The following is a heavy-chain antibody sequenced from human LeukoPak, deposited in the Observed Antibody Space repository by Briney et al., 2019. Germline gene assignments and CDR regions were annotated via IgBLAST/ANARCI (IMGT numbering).Heavy chain of an antibody. Sequence: GGSLRLSCAASGFTFSSYWMSWVRQAPGKGLEWVANIKQDGSEKYYVDSVKGRFTISRDNAKNSLYLQMNSLRAEDTAVYYCAKEEHQLVLYYFDYWGQGTLVTVSS. D-gene: IGHD6-13*01. CDR3: AKEEHQLVLYYFDY. CDR2: IKQDGSEK. CDR1: GFTFSSYW. V-gene: IGHV3-7*01. J-gene: IGHJ4*02.